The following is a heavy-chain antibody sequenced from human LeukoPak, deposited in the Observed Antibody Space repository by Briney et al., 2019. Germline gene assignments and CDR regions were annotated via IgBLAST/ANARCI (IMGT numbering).Heavy chain of an antibody. J-gene: IGHJ6*03. CDR3: ARGVWFGELGDSGTGYYYYMDV. Sequence: ASVKVSCKASGYTFTSYGISWVRQAPGQGLEWMGWISAYNGNTNYAQKLQGRVTMTTDTSTSTAYMELGSLRSDDTAVYYCARGVWFGELGDSGTGYYYYMDVWGKGTTVTISS. CDR2: ISAYNGNT. V-gene: IGHV1-18*01. D-gene: IGHD3-10*01. CDR1: GYTFTSYG.